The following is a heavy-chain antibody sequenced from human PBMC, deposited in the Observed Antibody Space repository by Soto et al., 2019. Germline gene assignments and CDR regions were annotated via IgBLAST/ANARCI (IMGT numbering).Heavy chain of an antibody. Sequence: GSLRLSCASSGFTFSSYAMHWVRQAPGKGLECVSVICSDGSNKYYADSVKGRFTISRDNSKNALYLQMNSLRAEDTAVYYCAKCPTVTTLDYWGQGTLVTVSS. J-gene: IGHJ4*02. CDR3: AKCPTVTTLDY. V-gene: IGHV3-30-3*02. D-gene: IGHD4-17*01. CDR1: GFTFSSYA. CDR2: ICSDGSNK.